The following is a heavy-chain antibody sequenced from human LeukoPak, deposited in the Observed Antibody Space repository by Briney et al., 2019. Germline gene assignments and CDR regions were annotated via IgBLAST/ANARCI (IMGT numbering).Heavy chain of an antibody. CDR1: GFTFSSYS. CDR3: ARGAGRYFDWLLPYYYYYYMDV. J-gene: IGHJ6*03. Sequence: GGSLRLSCVASGFTFSSYSVNWVRQAPGKGLEWVSSISSSSSYIYYADSVKGRFTISRDNAKNSLYLQMNSLRAEDTAVYYCARGAGRYFDWLLPYYYYYYMDVWGKGTTVTVSS. V-gene: IGHV3-21*01. CDR2: ISSSSSYI. D-gene: IGHD3-9*01.